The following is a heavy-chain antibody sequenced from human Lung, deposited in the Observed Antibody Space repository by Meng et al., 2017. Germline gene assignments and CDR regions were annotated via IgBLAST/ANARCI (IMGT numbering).Heavy chain of an antibody. Sequence: ASVKVSCKASGYTFTSYAMHWVRQAPGQRLEWMGWINAGNGNTKYSQKFQGRVTITRDTSASTAYMELSSLRSEDTAVYYYARDMVRGVIPHYYGMDVWGQGTTVTVSS. CDR1: GYTFTSYA. D-gene: IGHD3-10*01. V-gene: IGHV1-3*01. CDR3: ARDMVRGVIPHYYGMDV. CDR2: INAGNGNT. J-gene: IGHJ6*02.